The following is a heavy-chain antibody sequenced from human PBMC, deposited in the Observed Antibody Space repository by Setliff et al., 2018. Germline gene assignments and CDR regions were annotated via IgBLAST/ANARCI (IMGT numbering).Heavy chain of an antibody. Sequence: ASVKVSCKASGYTFTSYYMHWVRQAPGQGLEWMGIINPSGGSTSYAQKFQGRVTMTRDTSTSTVYMELSSLRSEDTAVYYCARAGNYNFWSGYRHCYYYGMDVWGQGTTVTVSS. CDR2: INPSGGST. CDR1: GYTFTSYY. CDR3: ARAGNYNFWSGYRHCYYYGMDV. V-gene: IGHV1-46*01. D-gene: IGHD3-3*01. J-gene: IGHJ6*02.